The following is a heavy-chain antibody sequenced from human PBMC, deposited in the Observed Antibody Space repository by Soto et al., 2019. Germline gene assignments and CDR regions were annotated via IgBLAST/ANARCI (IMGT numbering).Heavy chain of an antibody. CDR2: ISGSSSFI. V-gene: IGHV3-21*01. CDR3: ASPKERIAVAGTDY. Sequence: EVQLVESGGGLVKPGGSLRISCAASGFTFSSYSMNWVRQAPGKGPEWVSSISGSSSFIYYADSVKGRFTISRDNAKNSLYLQMNSLRGEDTAIYYCASPKERIAVAGTDYWGQGTLVTVSS. J-gene: IGHJ4*02. D-gene: IGHD6-19*01. CDR1: GFTFSSYS.